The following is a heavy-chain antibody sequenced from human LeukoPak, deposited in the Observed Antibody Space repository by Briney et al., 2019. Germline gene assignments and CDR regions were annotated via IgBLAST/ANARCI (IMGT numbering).Heavy chain of an antibody. D-gene: IGHD2-15*01. Sequence: PSETLSLTCTVSGGSLSSRDNYWGWIRQPPGKGLEWVGSLSYSGSTHYTPSLKSRVTISVDTSRNHFSLRLSSVTAADTAVYYCARHHCTGGSCQPFWGQGTLVTVSS. J-gene: IGHJ4*02. V-gene: IGHV4-39*01. CDR3: ARHHCTGGSCQPF. CDR2: LSYSGST. CDR1: GGSLSSRDNY.